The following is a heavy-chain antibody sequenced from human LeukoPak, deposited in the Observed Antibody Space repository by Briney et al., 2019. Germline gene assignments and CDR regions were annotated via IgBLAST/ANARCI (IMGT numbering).Heavy chain of an antibody. CDR2: IYYSGST. CDR3: ARVGGIVVVRN. V-gene: IGHV4-39*07. J-gene: IGHJ4*02. Sequence: PSETLSLTCTVSGGSISSSSYYWGWLRQPPGKGLEWIGSIYYSGSTYYNPSLKSRVTISVDTSKNQFSLKLSSVTAADTAVYYCARVGGIVVVRNWGQGTLVTVSS. D-gene: IGHD3-22*01. CDR1: GGSISSSSYY.